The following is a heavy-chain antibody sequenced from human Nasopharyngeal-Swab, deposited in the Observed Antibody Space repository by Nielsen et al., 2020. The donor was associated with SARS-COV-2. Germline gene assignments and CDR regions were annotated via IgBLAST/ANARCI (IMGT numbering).Heavy chain of an antibody. D-gene: IGHD3-22*01. Sequence: ASVKVSCKASGYTFTGYYMHWVRQAPGQGLEWMGWINPNSGGTNYAQKFQGRVTMTRDTSISTAYMELSRLRSDDTAVYCCARAGNSSGYYPSDYWGQGTLVTVSS. J-gene: IGHJ4*02. CDR3: ARAGNSSGYYPSDY. CDR1: GYTFTGYY. V-gene: IGHV1-2*02. CDR2: INPNSGGT.